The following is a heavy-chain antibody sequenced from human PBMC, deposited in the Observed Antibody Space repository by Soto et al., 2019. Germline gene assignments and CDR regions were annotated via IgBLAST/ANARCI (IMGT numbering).Heavy chain of an antibody. D-gene: IGHD3-9*01. J-gene: IGHJ6*04. CDR3: GRFSRFYVFLTVYLRSSYYYYGRDV. CDR2: IYYSGST. Sequence: SETLSLTCTVSGGSISSGGYYWSWIRQHPGKGLEWIGYIYYSGSTYYNPSLKSRVTISVDTSKNQFSLKLSSVTAADTAVYYWGRFSRFYVFLTVYLRSSYYYYGRDVWGKGPRATVSS. V-gene: IGHV4-31*03. CDR1: GGSISSGGYY.